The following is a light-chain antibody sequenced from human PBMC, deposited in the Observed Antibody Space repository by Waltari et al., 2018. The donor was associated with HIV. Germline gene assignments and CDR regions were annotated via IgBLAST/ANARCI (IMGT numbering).Light chain of an antibody. V-gene: IGLV7-46*01. CDR3: LLSYDGDVV. CDR2: DSN. CDR1: TGVATHGIC. J-gene: IGLJ2*01. Sequence: QPVVTQEPSLIKFPEGPVIRNYASSTGVATHGICLYWFQQRPGQAPKTLIFDSNNRYSWTPARFTGSFLGGKAALTLTGAQPEDDADYYCLLSYDGDVVFGGGTKLTVL.